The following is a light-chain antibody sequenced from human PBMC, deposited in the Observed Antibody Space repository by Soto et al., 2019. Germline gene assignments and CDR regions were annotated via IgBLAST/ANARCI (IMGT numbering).Light chain of an antibody. CDR3: QQYGSSSLT. J-gene: IGKJ1*01. V-gene: IGKV3-20*01. CDR2: GAS. Sequence: EMVLTQSPGTLSLSPGERATLSCRASQSVSSSYLAWYQQKPGQAPRLLIYGASSRATGIPDRFSGSWSGTDFTLTISRLEPEDFAVYYCQQYGSSSLTFGQGTKVEIK. CDR1: QSVSSSY.